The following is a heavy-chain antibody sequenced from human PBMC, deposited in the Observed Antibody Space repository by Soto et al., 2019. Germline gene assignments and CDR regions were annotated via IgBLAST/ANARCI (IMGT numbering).Heavy chain of an antibody. CDR2: IIPIFGTA. CDR3: ARVEVSTIFGVVNPNFYYYYGMDV. CDR1: GGTFRSYA. J-gene: IGHJ6*02. Sequence: SVKVSCKASGGTFRSYAISWVRQAPGQGLEWMGGIIPIFGTANYAQKFQGRVTITADKSTSTAYMELSSLRSEDTAVYYCARVEVSTIFGVVNPNFYYYYGMDVWGQGTTVTVSS. D-gene: IGHD3-3*01. V-gene: IGHV1-69*06.